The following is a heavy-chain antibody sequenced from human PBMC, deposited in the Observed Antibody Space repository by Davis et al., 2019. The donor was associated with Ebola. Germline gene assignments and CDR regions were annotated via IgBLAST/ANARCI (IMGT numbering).Heavy chain of an antibody. Sequence: GESLKISCAASGFTFSSYAMHWVRQAPGKGLEWVAVISYDGSNKYYADSVKGRFTISRDNSKNTLYLQMNSLRAEDTAVYYCARGKDSSGYLRRYYFDYWGQGTLVTVSS. CDR3: ARGKDSSGYLRRYYFDY. J-gene: IGHJ4*02. D-gene: IGHD3-22*01. CDR2: ISYDGSNK. CDR1: GFTFSSYA. V-gene: IGHV3-30-3*01.